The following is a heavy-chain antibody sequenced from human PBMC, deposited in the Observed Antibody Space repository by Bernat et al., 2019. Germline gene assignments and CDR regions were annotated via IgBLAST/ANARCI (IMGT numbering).Heavy chain of an antibody. CDR2: ISGSGDST. J-gene: IGHJ6*02. CDR3: AKGIYPKGYCSGGNCYCYFYGMDV. Sequence: EVQLLESGGGLVQPGGSLRLSCGASGFTFSSFAMSWVRQAAGRGLEWVSGISGSGDSTYYADSVKGRFTISRDNSKNTLYLQMNSLRAEDTAVYYCAKGIYPKGYCSGGNCYCYFYGMDVWGQGTTVTVSS. V-gene: IGHV3-23*01. CDR1: GFTFSSFA. D-gene: IGHD2-15*01.